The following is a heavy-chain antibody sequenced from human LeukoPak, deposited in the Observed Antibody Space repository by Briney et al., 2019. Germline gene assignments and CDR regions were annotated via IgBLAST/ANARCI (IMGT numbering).Heavy chain of an antibody. CDR2: ISGSGGST. CDR1: AFTLNNYA. D-gene: IGHD7-27*01. J-gene: IGHJ4*02. CDR3: AKDFSPLGKTGHYFDY. V-gene: IGHV3-23*01. Sequence: GGSLRLSCTASAFTLNNYAMNWVRQAPGKGLEWVSAISGSGGSTYYADSVKGRFTISRDNSKNTLYLQMNSLRAEDTAVYYCAKDFSPLGKTGHYFDYWGQGTLVTVSS.